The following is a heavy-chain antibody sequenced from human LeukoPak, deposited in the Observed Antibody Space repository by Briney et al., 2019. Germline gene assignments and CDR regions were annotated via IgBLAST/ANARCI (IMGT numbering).Heavy chain of an antibody. CDR2: ISSSSSTI. CDR1: GFTFSSYS. J-gene: IGHJ3*02. Sequence: GGFLRLSCAASGFTFSSYSMNWVRQAPGKGLEWVSYISSSSSTIYYADSVKGRFTISRDNAKNSLYLQMNSLRAEDTAVYYCARDKLFNPNDAFDIWGQGTMVTVSS. D-gene: IGHD1-14*01. V-gene: IGHV3-48*04. CDR3: ARDKLFNPNDAFDI.